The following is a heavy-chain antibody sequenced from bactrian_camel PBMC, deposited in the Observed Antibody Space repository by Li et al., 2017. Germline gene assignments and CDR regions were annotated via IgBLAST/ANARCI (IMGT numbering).Heavy chain of an antibody. J-gene: IGHJ4*01. CDR2: IDSDGTT. CDR3: AAGEPRGGSCQLEWSDS. CDR1: GFTQSFYQ. Sequence: VQLVESGGGSVQAGGSLKLSCVASGFTQSFYQMGWFRRVPGKEREGVGEIDSDGTTRYAESVQGRFTISKDNTKNTLYLQMNNLKPEDTGMYFCAAGEPRGGSCQLEWSDSWGQGTQVTVS. D-gene: IGHD7*01. V-gene: IGHV3S9*01.